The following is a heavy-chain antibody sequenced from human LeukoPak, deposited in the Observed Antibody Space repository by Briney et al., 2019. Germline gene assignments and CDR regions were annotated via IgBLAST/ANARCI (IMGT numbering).Heavy chain of an antibody. J-gene: IGHJ2*01. CDR2: IWYDGSNK. Sequence: PGGSLRLSCAASGFTFSSYGMQWVRQAPGKGLDWVAGIWYDGSNKNYADSVKGRFTISRDNSKNTLFLQMDSLRAEDTAVYYCARDGAGNGGYIDYWYFDLWGRGTLVTVSS. CDR1: GFTFSSYG. D-gene: IGHD4-17*01. CDR3: ARDGAGNGGYIDYWYFDL. V-gene: IGHV3-33*01.